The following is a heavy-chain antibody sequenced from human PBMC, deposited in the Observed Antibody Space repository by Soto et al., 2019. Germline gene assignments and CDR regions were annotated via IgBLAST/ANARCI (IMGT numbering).Heavy chain of an antibody. V-gene: IGHV6-1*01. Sequence: SQTLSLTCVISGDSVSSNSAAWNWIRQSPSRGLEWLGRTYYRSKWYNDYAVSVKSRITINPDTSKNQFSLQLNSVTPEDTAVYYCARDLVPAAMLYYYYGMDVWGQGTTVTVS. CDR3: ARDLVPAAMLYYYYGMDV. CDR2: TYYRSKWYN. CDR1: GDSVSSNSAA. D-gene: IGHD2-2*01. J-gene: IGHJ6*02.